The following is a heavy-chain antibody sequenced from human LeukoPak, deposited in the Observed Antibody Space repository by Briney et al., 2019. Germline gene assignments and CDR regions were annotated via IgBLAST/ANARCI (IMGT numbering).Heavy chain of an antibody. J-gene: IGHJ4*02. D-gene: IGHD5-24*01. V-gene: IGHV4-61*08. CDR1: GGSISSGGYY. Sequence: SETLSLTCTVSGGSISSGGYYWSWIRQPPGKGLEWIGYIYYSGSTNYNPSLKSRVTISVDTSKNQFSLKLSSVTAADTAVYYCARLAGGLQDYWGQGTLVTVSS. CDR2: IYYSGST. CDR3: ARLAGGLQDY.